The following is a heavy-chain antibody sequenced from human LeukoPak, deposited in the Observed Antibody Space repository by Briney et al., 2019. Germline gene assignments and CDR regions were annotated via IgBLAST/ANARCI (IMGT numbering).Heavy chain of an antibody. V-gene: IGHV1-8*01. J-gene: IGHJ4*02. CDR3: ATRRHSSSWYYDY. Sequence: ASVKVSCKASGYTFTSYDINWVRQATGQGLEWMGWMNPNSGNTGYAQKFQGRVTMTRNTSISTAYMELSSLRSEDTAVYYCATRRHSSSWYYDYWGQGTLVTVSS. D-gene: IGHD6-13*01. CDR2: MNPNSGNT. CDR1: GYTFTSYD.